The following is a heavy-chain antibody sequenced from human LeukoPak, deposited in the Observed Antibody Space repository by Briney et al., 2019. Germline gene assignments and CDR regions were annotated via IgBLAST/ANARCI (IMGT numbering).Heavy chain of an antibody. D-gene: IGHD2-2*01. V-gene: IGHV1-18*04. CDR2: ISGYNSNP. CDR1: GHIFAAYY. CDR3: ARARYQLLEYFDY. J-gene: IGHJ4*02. Sequence: ASVKASCKASGHIFAAYYMFWVRQAPGQGLEWMGWISGYNSNPKYAQKFQGRVTMTTDTSTSTAYMELRGLTSDDTAVYYCARARYQLLEYFDYWGQGTLVTVSS.